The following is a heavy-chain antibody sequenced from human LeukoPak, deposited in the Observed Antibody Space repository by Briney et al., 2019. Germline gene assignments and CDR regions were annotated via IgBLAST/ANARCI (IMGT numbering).Heavy chain of an antibody. CDR1: GFTFSDYY. J-gene: IGHJ4*02. Sequence: GGSLRLSCVASGFTFSDYYMSWIRQAPGKGLEWVSYIPSTSSHTSYADSVKGRFTISRDNAKNSLYLQMNSLRAEDTAVYYCARAANTAAGTPTLAIDYWGQGTLVTVSS. CDR3: ARAANTAAGTPTLAIDY. V-gene: IGHV3-11*05. D-gene: IGHD6-13*01. CDR2: IPSTSSHT.